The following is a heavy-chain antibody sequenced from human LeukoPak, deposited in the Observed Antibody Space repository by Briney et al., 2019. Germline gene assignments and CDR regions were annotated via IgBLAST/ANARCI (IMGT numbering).Heavy chain of an antibody. Sequence: SETLSLTCTVSGYSISSGYYWGWIRQPPGKGLEWIGSIYHSGSTYYNPSLKSRVTISVDTSKNQFSLKLSSMTAADTAVYYCARSQYADYDFWSGYSPFDYWGQGTLVTVSS. CDR2: IYHSGST. CDR3: ARSQYADYDFWSGYSPFDY. CDR1: GYSISSGYY. J-gene: IGHJ4*02. D-gene: IGHD3-3*01. V-gene: IGHV4-38-2*02.